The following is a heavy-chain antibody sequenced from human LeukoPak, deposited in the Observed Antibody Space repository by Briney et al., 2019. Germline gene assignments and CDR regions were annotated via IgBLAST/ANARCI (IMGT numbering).Heavy chain of an antibody. Sequence: GGSLRLSCAASGFTFSSYDMNWVRQTPGKGLEWVSYISGSGATTYYADSVQGRFTISRDNAKNSLYLQMNSLRAEDTAVYYCARADFWSGSDAFDVWGQGTMVTVSS. CDR3: ARADFWSGSDAFDV. D-gene: IGHD3-3*01. J-gene: IGHJ3*01. CDR1: GFTFSSYD. V-gene: IGHV3-48*03. CDR2: ISGSGATT.